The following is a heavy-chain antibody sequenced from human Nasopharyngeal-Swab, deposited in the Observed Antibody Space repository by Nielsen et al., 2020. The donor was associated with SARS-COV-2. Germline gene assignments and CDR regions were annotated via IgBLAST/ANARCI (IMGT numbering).Heavy chain of an antibody. Sequence: WIRQSPSRGLEWLGRTYYRSKWYNDYAVSVKSRITINPDTSKNQFSLQLNSVTPEDTAVYYCAREPGGAAAGPLFDYWDQGTLVTVSS. CDR3: AREPGGAAAGPLFDY. D-gene: IGHD6-13*01. CDR2: TYYRSKWYN. J-gene: IGHJ4*02. V-gene: IGHV6-1*01.